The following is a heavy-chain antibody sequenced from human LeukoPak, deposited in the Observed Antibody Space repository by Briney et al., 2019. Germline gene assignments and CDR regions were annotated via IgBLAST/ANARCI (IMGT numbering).Heavy chain of an antibody. CDR3: ARLRIADYYDFWSGYPTHHNWFDP. CDR1: GGSISSSSYY. D-gene: IGHD3-3*01. J-gene: IGHJ5*02. CDR2: IYYSGRT. Sequence: PSETLSLTCTVSGGSISSSSYYWGWIRQPPGKGLEWIGSIYYSGRTYYNPSLKSRVTISVDTSKNQFSLKLSSVTAADTAVYYCARLRIADYYDFWSGYPTHHNWFDPWGQGTLVTVSS. V-gene: IGHV4-39*01.